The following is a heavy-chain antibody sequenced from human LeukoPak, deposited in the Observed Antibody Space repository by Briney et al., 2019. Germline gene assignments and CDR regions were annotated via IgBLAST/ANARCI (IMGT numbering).Heavy chain of an antibody. V-gene: IGHV3-21*01. CDR1: GFTFSNYS. Sequence: KPGGSLRLSSAASGFTFSNYSMNWVRQAPGKGLEWVSSISSSSSYIYYADSVKGRFTISRDNAKNSLYLQMNSLRAEDTAVYYCASLGRNGVELSSGYWGQGTLVTVSS. D-gene: IGHD1-7*01. J-gene: IGHJ4*02. CDR2: ISSSSSYI. CDR3: ASLGRNGVELSSGY.